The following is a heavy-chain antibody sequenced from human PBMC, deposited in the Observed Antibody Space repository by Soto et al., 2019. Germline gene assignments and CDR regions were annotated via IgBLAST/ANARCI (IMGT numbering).Heavy chain of an antibody. Sequence: GGSLRLSYAASGFTFSSYGRHWVSQAPGKGLEWVAVISYDGSNKYYADSVKGRFTISRDNSKNTLYLQMNSLRAEDTAVYYCAKDRPSGSRPYYYGMDVWGQGTTVTVSS. CDR2: ISYDGSNK. V-gene: IGHV3-30*18. CDR1: GFTFSSYG. J-gene: IGHJ6*02. D-gene: IGHD1-26*01. CDR3: AKDRPSGSRPYYYGMDV.